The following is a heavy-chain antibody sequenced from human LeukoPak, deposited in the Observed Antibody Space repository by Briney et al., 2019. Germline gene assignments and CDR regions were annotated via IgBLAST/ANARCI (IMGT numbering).Heavy chain of an antibody. CDR1: GFTFSNYA. V-gene: IGHV3-30*04. CDR3: ASEGAAVAGDAFDI. J-gene: IGHJ3*02. D-gene: IGHD6-19*01. CDR2: ISYHGNNK. Sequence: GRSLRLSCAASGFTFSNYAMHWVRQAPGKGLERVTFISYHGNNKYCTDSVKGRFSISRDNSKNMLYLQMDSLRAEDTAVYYCASEGAAVAGDAFDIWGQGTMVTVSS.